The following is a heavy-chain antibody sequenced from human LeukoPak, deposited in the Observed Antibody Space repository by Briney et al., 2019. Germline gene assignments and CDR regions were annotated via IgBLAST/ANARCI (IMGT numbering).Heavy chain of an antibody. CDR3: ARERGIAAAGTHNWFDP. J-gene: IGHJ5*02. CDR2: IIPIFGTA. D-gene: IGHD6-13*01. V-gene: IGHV1-69*13. Sequence: SVKVSCKASGGTFSSYAISWVRQTPEQGLEWMGGIIPIFGTANYAQKFQGRVTITADESTSTAYMELSSLRSEDTAVYYCARERGIAAAGTHNWFDPWGQGTLVTVSS. CDR1: GGTFSSYA.